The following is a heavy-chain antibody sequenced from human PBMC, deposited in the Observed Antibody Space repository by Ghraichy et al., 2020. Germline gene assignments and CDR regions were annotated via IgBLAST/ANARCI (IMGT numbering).Heavy chain of an antibody. CDR1: GGSISSSSYY. Sequence: SETLSLTCTVSGGSISSSSYYWGWIRQPPGKGLEWIGSIYYSGSTYYNPSLKSRVTISVDTSKNQFSLKLSSVTAADTAVYYCAILSTGWFDPWGQGTLVTVSS. J-gene: IGHJ5*02. V-gene: IGHV4-39*07. CDR3: AILSTGWFDP. CDR2: IYYSGST. D-gene: IGHD1-1*01.